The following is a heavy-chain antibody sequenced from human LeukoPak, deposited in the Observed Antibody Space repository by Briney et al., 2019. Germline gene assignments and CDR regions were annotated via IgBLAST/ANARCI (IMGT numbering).Heavy chain of an antibody. V-gene: IGHV4-30-4*08. CDR2: IYYSGST. J-gene: IGHJ4*02. Sequence: PSQTLSLTCTVSGGSISSGDYYWSWIRQPPGKGLEWIGYIYYSGSTYYNPSLKSRVTISVDTSKNQFSLKLSSVTAADTAVYYCARDTSSLPGQGPTRYFDYWGQGTLVTVSS. D-gene: IGHD1-1*01. CDR1: GGSISSGDYY. CDR3: ARDTSSLPGQGPTRYFDY.